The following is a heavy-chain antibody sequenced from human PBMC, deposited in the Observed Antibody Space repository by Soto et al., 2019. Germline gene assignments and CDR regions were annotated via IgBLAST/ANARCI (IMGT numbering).Heavy chain of an antibody. CDR3: AKSSDFWSGYSGY. Sequence: GGSLRLSCAASGFTFSSYAMSWVRQAPGKGLEWVSAISGSGGSTYYADSVKGRFTISRDNSKNTLYLQMNSLRAEDTAVYYGAKSSDFWSGYSGYWGQGTLVTVSS. J-gene: IGHJ4*02. CDR1: GFTFSSYA. CDR2: ISGSGGST. V-gene: IGHV3-23*01. D-gene: IGHD3-3*01.